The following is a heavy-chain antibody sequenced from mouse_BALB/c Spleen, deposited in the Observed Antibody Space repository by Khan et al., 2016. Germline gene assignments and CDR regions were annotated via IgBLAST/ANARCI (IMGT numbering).Heavy chain of an antibody. D-gene: IGHD1-1*01. J-gene: IGHJ4*01. CDR1: VISITTGNYR. CDR3: ARMPGSSYQAMDC. V-gene: IGHV3-5*02. Sequence: EVQLQESGPGLVKPSQTVSLTCTVTVISITTGNYRWSWIRQFPGNKLEWIGYIYYSGTITYNPSLTSRTTITRDTSKNQFFLEMNSLTAEDTATSYCARMPGSSYQAMDCWGQGASVSVSS. CDR2: IYYSGTI.